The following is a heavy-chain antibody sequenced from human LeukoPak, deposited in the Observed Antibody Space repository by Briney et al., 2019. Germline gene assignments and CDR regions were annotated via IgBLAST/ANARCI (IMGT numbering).Heavy chain of an antibody. D-gene: IGHD3-3*01. CDR2: INHSGST. CDR3: ARGGYYDFWSGYRKRNRTFDY. V-gene: IGHV4-34*01. Sequence: TETLSLTCAVYGGSFSGYYWSWIRPPPGKGLEWIGEINHSGSTNYNPSLKSRVAISVDTSKNQFSLKLSSVTAADTAVYYCARGGYYDFWSGYRKRNRTFDYWGQGTLVTVSS. J-gene: IGHJ4*02. CDR1: GGSFSGYY.